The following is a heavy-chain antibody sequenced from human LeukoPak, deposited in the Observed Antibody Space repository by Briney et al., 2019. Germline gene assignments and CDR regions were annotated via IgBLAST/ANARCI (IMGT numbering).Heavy chain of an antibody. D-gene: IGHD6-19*01. Sequence: GGSLRLSCAASGFTFSSYGMHWVRQAPGKGLEWVAFIRYDGSNKYYADSVKGRFTISRDNSKNTLYLQMNSLRAEDTAVYYCAKDKRSGWYGRIFDYWGQGTLVTVSS. CDR2: IRYDGSNK. J-gene: IGHJ4*02. CDR3: AKDKRSGWYGRIFDY. V-gene: IGHV3-30*02. CDR1: GFTFSSYG.